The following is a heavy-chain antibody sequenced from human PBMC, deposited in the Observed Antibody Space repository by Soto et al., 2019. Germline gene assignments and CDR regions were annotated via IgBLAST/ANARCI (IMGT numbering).Heavy chain of an antibody. V-gene: IGHV1-69*01. Sequence: QVQLVQSGAEVKKPGSSVKVSCKASGGTFSSYAISWVRQAPGQGLEWMGGIIPIFGTANYAQKFQGRVTITADESTSTAYMELSSLRSEDTALSYCASHGSGVGATTLCYYGMDVWGPGTTVTDSS. D-gene: IGHD1-26*01. CDR2: IIPIFGTA. CDR3: ASHGSGVGATTLCYYGMDV. CDR1: GGTFSSYA. J-gene: IGHJ6*02.